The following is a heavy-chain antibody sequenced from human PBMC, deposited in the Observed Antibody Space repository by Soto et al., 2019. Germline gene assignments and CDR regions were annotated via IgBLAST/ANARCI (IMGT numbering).Heavy chain of an antibody. CDR2: IYYSGST. J-gene: IGHJ4*02. D-gene: IGHD3-10*01. Sequence: SETLSLTCTVSNDSISPYYWSWIRQPPGKGLEWIGCIYYSGSTTYNPSLKSRVTISVATSKNQFSLKLTSVTAADTAIYYCASHFPPLHSGSHYFDLWGQGTLVTVSS. CDR3: ASHFPPLHSGSHYFDL. V-gene: IGHV4-59*08. CDR1: NDSISPYY.